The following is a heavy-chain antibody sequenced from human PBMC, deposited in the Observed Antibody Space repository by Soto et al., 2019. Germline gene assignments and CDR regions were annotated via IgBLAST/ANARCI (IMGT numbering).Heavy chain of an antibody. CDR1: GFTFSSKA. CDR2: ISGSGGNT. CDR3: AKGNITMIVVVLDY. J-gene: IGHJ4*02. Sequence: PVGSLRLSCAASGFTFSSKAMSWVRQAPGKGLEWVSAISGSGGNTYYADSVKGRFTISRDNSKNTLYLQMNSLRAEDTAIYYCAKGNITMIVVVLDYWGQGTLVTVSS. V-gene: IGHV3-23*01. D-gene: IGHD3-22*01.